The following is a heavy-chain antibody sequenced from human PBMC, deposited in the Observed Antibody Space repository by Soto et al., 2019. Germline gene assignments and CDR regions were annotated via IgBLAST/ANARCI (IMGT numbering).Heavy chain of an antibody. D-gene: IGHD6-19*01. J-gene: IGHJ3*02. CDR3: ASLSLIAVAGLDAIDI. V-gene: IGHV1-2*02. Sequence: SVKVSCKASGYTFTGYYMHWVRQAPGQGLEWMGWINPNSGGTNYAQKFQGRVTMTRDTSISTAYMELSRLRSDDTAVYYCASLSLIAVAGLDAIDIWGQGTMVTVSS. CDR2: INPNSGGT. CDR1: GYTFTGYY.